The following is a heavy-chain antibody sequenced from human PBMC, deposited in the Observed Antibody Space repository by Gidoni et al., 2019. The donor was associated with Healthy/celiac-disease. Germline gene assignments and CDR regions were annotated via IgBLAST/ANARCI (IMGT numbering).Heavy chain of an antibody. V-gene: IGHV3-23*01. Sequence: EVQLLESGGGSVQLGGSLRLSCAASGFTFSSYAMSWVRQAPGKGLEWVSAISGGGGSTYYADSGKGRFTISRDNSKNTLYLQMNSLRAEDTAVYYCAKGGSYPPYWYFDLWGRGTLVTVSS. CDR2: ISGGGGST. CDR3: AKGGSYPPYWYFDL. CDR1: GFTFSSYA. D-gene: IGHD1-26*01. J-gene: IGHJ2*01.